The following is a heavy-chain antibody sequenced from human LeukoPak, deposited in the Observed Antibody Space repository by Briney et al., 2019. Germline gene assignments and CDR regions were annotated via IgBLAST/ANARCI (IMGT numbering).Heavy chain of an antibody. Sequence: GGSLRLSCAASGFTFNSYGMHWVRQAPGKGLEWVAVISYDGSNKYYADSVKGRFTISRDNSKNSLYLQMNSLRAEDTAVYYCARGRQLERFWDYYYYMDVWGKGTTVTISS. CDR1: GFTFNSYG. CDR2: ISYDGSNK. CDR3: ARGRQLERFWDYYYYMDV. D-gene: IGHD1-1*01. J-gene: IGHJ6*03. V-gene: IGHV3-30*03.